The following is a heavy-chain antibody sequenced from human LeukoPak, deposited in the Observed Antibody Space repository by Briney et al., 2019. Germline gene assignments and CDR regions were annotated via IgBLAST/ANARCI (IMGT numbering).Heavy chain of an antibody. J-gene: IGHJ4*02. CDR1: GFTFSDYA. CDR2: ISGSGDRT. V-gene: IGHV3-23*01. Sequence: GGSLRLSCAASGFTFSDYAMSWVRQAPGKGPEWISVISGSGDRTYYADSVKGRFTISRDISKNTLYLQMSSLRAEATAVYYCASGDSVPHNFDYWGQGTLVTVSS. CDR3: ASGDSVPHNFDY. D-gene: IGHD3-10*01.